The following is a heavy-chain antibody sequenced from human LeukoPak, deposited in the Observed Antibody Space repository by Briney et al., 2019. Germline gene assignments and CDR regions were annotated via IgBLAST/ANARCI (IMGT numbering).Heavy chain of an antibody. D-gene: IGHD5-24*01. CDR2: INPNGGST. Sequence: GASVKVSCKASGYTLTRYFIHWVRQAPGQGLEWMGIINPNGGSTSYPQKFQGRVTMTEDTSTDTAYMELSSLRSEDTAVYYCATDIVEMATRGEFDAFDIWGQGTMVTVSS. V-gene: IGHV1-46*01. CDR3: ATDIVEMATRGEFDAFDI. CDR1: GYTLTRYF. J-gene: IGHJ3*02.